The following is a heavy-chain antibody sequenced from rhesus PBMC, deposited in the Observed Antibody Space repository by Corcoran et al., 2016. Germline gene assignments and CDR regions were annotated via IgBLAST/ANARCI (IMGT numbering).Heavy chain of an antibody. V-gene: IGHV3-134*01. D-gene: IGHD6-43*01. Sequence: EVPLVESGGALAQPGGSLRLSCAASGFPFVDYAMSWLRQAPGKGLVWVSRISWNSGTIYYADSVKGRFTISRDNAKNSLFLQMDRLRAEDTAVYYCTRDYSSSLGDYFDYWGQGVLVTVSS. J-gene: IGHJ4*01. CDR1: GFPFVDYA. CDR3: TRDYSSSLGDYFDY. CDR2: ISWNSGTI.